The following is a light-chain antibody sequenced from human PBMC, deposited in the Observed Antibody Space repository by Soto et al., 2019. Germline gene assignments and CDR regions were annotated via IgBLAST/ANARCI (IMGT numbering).Light chain of an antibody. Sequence: EIVLAQSPATLSVSPGERATLYCRASQSVSRNLAWYQQKPGQAPRVVIYNASTRATGIPATFSGSGSGTEFTLSISSLQSEDFAVYYCLQYNTWPPMYTFGQGTKLEIK. V-gene: IGKV3-15*01. CDR3: LQYNTWPPMYT. CDR1: QSVSRN. J-gene: IGKJ2*01. CDR2: NAS.